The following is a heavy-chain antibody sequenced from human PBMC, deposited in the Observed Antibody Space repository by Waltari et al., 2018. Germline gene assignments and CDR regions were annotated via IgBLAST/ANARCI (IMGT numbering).Heavy chain of an antibody. D-gene: IGHD6-19*01. CDR1: GGSISSYY. Sequence: QVQLQESGPGLVKPSETLSLTCTVSGGSISSYYWSWIRQPAGKGLAWIGRIYTSWSTNYSPSLKRRVTRSVDTSKNQFSLKLSSVTAADTAVYYCARGGQWLMGSSGNFDYWGQGTLVTVSS. CDR2: IYTSWST. CDR3: ARGGQWLMGSSGNFDY. V-gene: IGHV4-4*07. J-gene: IGHJ4*02.